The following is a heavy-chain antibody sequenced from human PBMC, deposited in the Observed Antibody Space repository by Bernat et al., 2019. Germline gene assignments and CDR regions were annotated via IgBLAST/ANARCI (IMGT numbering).Heavy chain of an antibody. D-gene: IGHD2-2*01. CDR1: GFTFSSYE. Sequence: EVQLVESGGGLVQPGGSLRLSCAASGFTFSSYEMNWVRQAPGKGLEWVAYIISIGNTIYYADSVKGRFSISRDNAKNSLFLQMNSLRAEDTAVYYCARGLLGSISCYGRCGFDYWGQGTLVTVSS. J-gene: IGHJ4*02. CDR2: IISIGNTI. CDR3: ARGLLGSISCYGRCGFDY. V-gene: IGHV3-48*03.